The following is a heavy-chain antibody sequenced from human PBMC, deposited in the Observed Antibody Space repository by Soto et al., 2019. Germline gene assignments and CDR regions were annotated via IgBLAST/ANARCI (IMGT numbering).Heavy chain of an antibody. D-gene: IGHD2-21*02. Sequence: GGSLRLSCAASGFTFSSYSMNWVRQAPGKGLEWVSYISSSSSTIYYADSVKGRFAISRDNAKNSLYLQMNSLRDEDTAVYYCARVKKGWAYCGGDCYSGDAFDIWGQGTMVTVSS. V-gene: IGHV3-48*02. J-gene: IGHJ3*02. CDR2: ISSSSSTI. CDR1: GFTFSSYS. CDR3: ARVKKGWAYCGGDCYSGDAFDI.